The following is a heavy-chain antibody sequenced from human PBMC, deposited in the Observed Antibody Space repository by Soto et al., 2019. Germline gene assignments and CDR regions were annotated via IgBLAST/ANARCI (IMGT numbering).Heavy chain of an antibody. V-gene: IGHV4-34*01. CDR1: GGSFSGYY. J-gene: IGHJ6*03. D-gene: IGHD3-10*01. Sequence: QVQLQQWGAGLLKPSETLSLTCAVYGGSFSGYYWSWIRQPPGKGLEWIGEINHSGSTNYNPSLKSRVTISVDTSKNQFSLKLSSVTAADTAVYYCARGPYYGSGGSPPYYYYMDVWGKGTTVTVSS. CDR2: INHSGST. CDR3: ARGPYYGSGGSPPYYYYMDV.